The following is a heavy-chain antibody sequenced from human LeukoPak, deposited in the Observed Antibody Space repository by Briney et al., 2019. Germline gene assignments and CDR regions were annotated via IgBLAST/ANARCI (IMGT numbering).Heavy chain of an antibody. CDR3: ARPYYDILTGYPN. D-gene: IGHD3-9*01. J-gene: IGHJ4*02. V-gene: IGHV1-2*02. CDR2: INPNSGGT. CDR1: GYTFTGYY. Sequence: SVKVSCKASGYTFTGYYMHWVRQAPGQGLEWMGWINPNSGGTNYAQKFQGRVTMTRDTSISTAYMELSRLRSDDTAVYYCARPYYDILTGYPNWGQGTLVTVSS.